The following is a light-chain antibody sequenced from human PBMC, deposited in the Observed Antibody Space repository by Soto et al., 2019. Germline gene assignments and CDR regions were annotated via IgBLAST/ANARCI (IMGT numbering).Light chain of an antibody. CDR1: QSVTSSY. J-gene: IGKJ4*01. V-gene: IGKV3-20*01. CDR2: GAS. CDR3: HQYGSSPLT. Sequence: EIVLTQSPGTLSLSPGERATLSCRASQSVTSSYLAWYQQKPGQAPRLLIYGASSRATGIPDRFSGSGSGTDFTLTISRLEPEDFAMYYCHQYGSSPLTFGGGTKAEIK.